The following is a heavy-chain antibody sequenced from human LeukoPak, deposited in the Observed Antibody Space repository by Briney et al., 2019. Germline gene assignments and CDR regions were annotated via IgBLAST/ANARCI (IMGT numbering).Heavy chain of an antibody. CDR2: IYYSVTT. V-gene: IGHV4-39*07. J-gene: IGHJ3*02. CDR3: AGMYNDAFDI. Sequence: SETLSLTCTVSGGSISSSDYYWGWIRQPPGKGLEWIGSIYYSVTTYYNPSLKSRVTISVDTSKNQFSLKLSSVTAADTAVYYCAGMYNDAFDIWGQGTMVTVSS. D-gene: IGHD1-1*01. CDR1: GGSISSSDYY.